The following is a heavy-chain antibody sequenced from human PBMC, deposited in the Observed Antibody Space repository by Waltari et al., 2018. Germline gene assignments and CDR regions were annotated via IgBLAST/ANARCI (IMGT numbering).Heavy chain of an antibody. J-gene: IGHJ4*02. Sequence: EGQLVESGGTLVQPGGSLRLSCAASGFTFSSYEMNWVRQAPGKGVGWISYIGVGGETVDSAAAVKGRCTSSRANAENSLFLQMDSLRVDDTAIYYCARDIGFCSGNNCFSVLWGQGTLVTVSS. CDR3: ARDIGFCSGNNCFSVL. CDR1: GFTFSSYE. V-gene: IGHV3-48*03. CDR2: IGVGGETV. D-gene: IGHD2-15*01.